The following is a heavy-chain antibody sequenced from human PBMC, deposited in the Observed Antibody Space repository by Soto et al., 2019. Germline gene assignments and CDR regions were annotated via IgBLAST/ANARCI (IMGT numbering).Heavy chain of an antibody. CDR2: INHSGST. V-gene: IGHV4-34*01. J-gene: IGHJ4*02. CDR3: ARGSRGPIFRVVKIYFDY. CDR1: GGSFSGYY. D-gene: IGHD3-3*01. Sequence: SETLSLTCAVYGGSFSGYYWSWIRQPPGKGLEWIGEINHSGSTNYNPSLKSRVTISVDTSKNQFSLKLSSVTAADTAVYYCARGSRGPIFRVVKIYFDYWGQGTLVTVSS.